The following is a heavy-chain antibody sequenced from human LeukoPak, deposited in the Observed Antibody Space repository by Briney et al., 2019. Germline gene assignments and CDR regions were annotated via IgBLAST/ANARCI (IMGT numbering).Heavy chain of an antibody. V-gene: IGHV1-46*01. J-gene: IGHJ4*02. CDR2: INPSGGST. CDR1: GYTFTSYY. D-gene: IGHD6-13*01. CDR3: ARENIVTEQQLVLDY. Sequence: APVKVSCKASGYTFTSYYMHWVRQAPGQGLEWMGIINPSGGSTSYAQKFQGRVTMTRDTSTSTVYMELSSLRSEDTAVYYCARENIVTEQQLVLDYWGQGTLVTVSS.